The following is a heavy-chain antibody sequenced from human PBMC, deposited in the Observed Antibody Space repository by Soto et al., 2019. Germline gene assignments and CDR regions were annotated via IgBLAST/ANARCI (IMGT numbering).Heavy chain of an antibody. CDR1: GYSISSGYY. V-gene: IGHV4-38-2*01. Sequence: SETLSLTCAVSGYSISSGYYWGWIRQPPGKGLEWIGSIYHSGSTYYNPSLKSRVTISVDTSKNQFSLKLSSVTAADSAVYYCARAHYDFWSGYVYYYYGMDVWGHGTTVTVSS. CDR3: ARAHYDFWSGYVYYYYGMDV. CDR2: IYHSGST. D-gene: IGHD3-3*01. J-gene: IGHJ6*02.